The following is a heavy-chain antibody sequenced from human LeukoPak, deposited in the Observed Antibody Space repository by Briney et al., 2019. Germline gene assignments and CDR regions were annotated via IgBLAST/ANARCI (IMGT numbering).Heavy chain of an antibody. D-gene: IGHD3-16*01. CDR3: AKLLSGYDYVWGSLDY. CDR2: ISGSGGST. Sequence: PGGSLRLSCAASGFTFSSYAMSWVRQAPGKGLEWVSAISGSGGSTYYADSVKGRFTISRDNSKNTLYLQMNSLRAEDTAVYYCAKLLSGYDYVWGSLDYWGQGILVRVSS. V-gene: IGHV3-23*01. J-gene: IGHJ4*02. CDR1: GFTFSSYA.